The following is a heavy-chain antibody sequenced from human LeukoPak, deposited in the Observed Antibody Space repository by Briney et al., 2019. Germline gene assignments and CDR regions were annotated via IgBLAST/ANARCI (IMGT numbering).Heavy chain of an antibody. CDR2: IYYSGST. D-gene: IGHD6-19*01. V-gene: IGHV4-59*01. CDR1: GGSISSYY. Sequence: SETLSLTCTVSGGSISSYYWSWIRQPPGKGLEWIGYIYYSGSTNYNPSLKSRVTISVDTSKNQFSLKLSSVTAADTAVYYCAKDYQWLGYFDYWGQGTLVTVSS. CDR3: AKDYQWLGYFDY. J-gene: IGHJ4*02.